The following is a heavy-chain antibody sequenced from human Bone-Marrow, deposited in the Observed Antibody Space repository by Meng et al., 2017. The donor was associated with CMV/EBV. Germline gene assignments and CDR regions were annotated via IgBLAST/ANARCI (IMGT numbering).Heavy chain of an antibody. V-gene: IGHV3-15*01. Sequence: GESLKISCAASGFTFSNAWMSWVRQAPGKGLEWVGRIKSKTDGGTTDYAAPVKGRFTISRDDSKNTLYLQMNSLKTEDTAVYYCTTDLTNKYYHDSSGYYWFAYWGQGTRVTGSS. D-gene: IGHD3-22*01. J-gene: IGHJ4*02. CDR2: IKSKTDGGTT. CDR3: TTDLTNKYYHDSSGYYWFAY. CDR1: GFTFSNAW.